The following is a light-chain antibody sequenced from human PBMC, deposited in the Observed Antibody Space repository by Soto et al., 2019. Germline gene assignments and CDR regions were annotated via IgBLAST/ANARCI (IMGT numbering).Light chain of an antibody. Sequence: QSALTQPRSVSGSPGQSVTISCTGTSNDVGAYNYVSWYQQHPGKAPKVMIYDVNKRPSGVPDRFSGSKSGNTASLTISGLQAEDEADYYCCSYADTYYVFGTGTQLTVL. CDR1: SNDVGAYNY. V-gene: IGLV2-11*01. J-gene: IGLJ1*01. CDR2: DVN. CDR3: CSYADTYYV.